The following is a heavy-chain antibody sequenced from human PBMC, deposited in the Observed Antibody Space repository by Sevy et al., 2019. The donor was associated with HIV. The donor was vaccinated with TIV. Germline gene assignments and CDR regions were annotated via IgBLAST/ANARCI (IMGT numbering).Heavy chain of an antibody. D-gene: IGHD3-10*01. CDR1: RGSIRHADSY. Sequence: SETLSLTCTVSRGSIRHADSYWNWIRQPPGKGLEWIGYVYYSGITYYNPSLRSRFSISVDTSQNQFSLQVTSVTAADSAMYYCGRSTVWFGGLTWGQGTPVTVSS. J-gene: IGHJ4*02. CDR2: VYYSGIT. V-gene: IGHV4-30-4*02. CDR3: GRSTVWFGGLT.